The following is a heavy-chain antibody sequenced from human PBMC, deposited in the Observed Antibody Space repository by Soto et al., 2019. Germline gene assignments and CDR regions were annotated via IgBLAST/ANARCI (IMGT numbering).Heavy chain of an antibody. CDR2: ISSSGNI. CDR1: GFTFSSYE. Sequence: QLVESGGGLVQPGGSLRLSCAASGFTFSSYEMDWVRQAPGKGLEWVAYISSSGNIMYGESVMGRFTISRDNADNSLYLQMNSLTAEDTAVYYCTKEKSVMYSGYDAFDIWGRGTMVTVSS. CDR3: TKEKSVMYSGYDAFDI. D-gene: IGHD5-12*01. V-gene: IGHV3-48*03. J-gene: IGHJ3*02.